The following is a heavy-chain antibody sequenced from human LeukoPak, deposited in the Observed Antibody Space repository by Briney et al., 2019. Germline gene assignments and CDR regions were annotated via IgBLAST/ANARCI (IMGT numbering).Heavy chain of an antibody. CDR3: ASGPGYCSSTSCPHPPLFNY. Sequence: GASVKVSCKGSGYSFTSYWIGWVRQMPGKGLEWMGIIYPGDSDTRYSPSFQGQVTISADKSISTAYLQWSSLKASDTAMYYCASGPGYCSSTSCPHPPLFNYWGQGTLVTVSS. CDR1: GYSFTSYW. J-gene: IGHJ4*02. D-gene: IGHD2-2*01. CDR2: IYPGDSDT. V-gene: IGHV5-51*01.